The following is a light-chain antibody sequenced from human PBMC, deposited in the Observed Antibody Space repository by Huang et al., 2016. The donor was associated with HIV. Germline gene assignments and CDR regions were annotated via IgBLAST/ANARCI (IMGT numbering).Light chain of an antibody. V-gene: IGKV3-15*01. CDR2: AAS. Sequence: EIVMTQSPATLSVSPGERATLSCRASQSVTSNLAWYQQKPGQAPRLLIYAASPRAAGIPAMFSGSGSETEFTLTISSLQSEDFAVYSCQQYHNWPLYSFGQGTKLEIK. J-gene: IGKJ2*03. CDR1: QSVTSN. CDR3: QQYHNWPLYS.